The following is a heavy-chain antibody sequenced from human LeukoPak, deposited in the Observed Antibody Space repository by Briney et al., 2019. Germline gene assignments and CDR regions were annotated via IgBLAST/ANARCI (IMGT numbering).Heavy chain of an antibody. Sequence: GGSLRLSCAASGFTFSRYWMHWVRQAPGKGLVWVSRINSDGNSTSYADSVKGRFTISRDNAKNTLYLQMNSLRAEDTAVYYCAREGPKVWVVGATTNRHGAFDIWGQGTMVTVSS. J-gene: IGHJ3*02. V-gene: IGHV3-74*01. CDR2: INSDGNST. CDR1: GFTFSRYW. D-gene: IGHD1-26*01. CDR3: AREGPKVWVVGATTNRHGAFDI.